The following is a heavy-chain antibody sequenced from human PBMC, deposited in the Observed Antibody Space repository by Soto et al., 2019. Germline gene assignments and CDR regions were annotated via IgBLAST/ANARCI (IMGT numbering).Heavy chain of an antibody. D-gene: IGHD2-2*01. CDR3: ARDPSEGRVGNWFES. Sequence: EVQPVESGGGLVKPGGSLRLSCVASGFTFSRYGMNWLRQAPGKGLEWVASISSTTSYVYYADSVKGRFSTSRDNAKNILYLEMYALRTEDTAVYYCARDPSEGRVGNWFESWGQGTLVTVSS. CDR1: GFTFSRYG. V-gene: IGHV3-21*06. J-gene: IGHJ5*01. CDR2: ISSTTSYV.